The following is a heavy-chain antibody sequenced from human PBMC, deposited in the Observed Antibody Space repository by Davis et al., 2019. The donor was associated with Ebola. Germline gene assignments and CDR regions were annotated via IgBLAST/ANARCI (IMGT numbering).Heavy chain of an antibody. CDR3: ARDSRYCSGGSCYLLDP. CDR2: ISSSSSYI. Sequence: GGSLRLSCAASGFTFSSYAMHWVRQAPGKGLEWVSSISSSSSYIYYANSVKGRFTISRDNAKNSLYLQMNSLRAEDTAVYYCARDSRYCSGGSCYLLDPWGQGTLVTVSS. D-gene: IGHD2-15*01. J-gene: IGHJ5*02. V-gene: IGHV3-21*01. CDR1: GFTFSSYA.